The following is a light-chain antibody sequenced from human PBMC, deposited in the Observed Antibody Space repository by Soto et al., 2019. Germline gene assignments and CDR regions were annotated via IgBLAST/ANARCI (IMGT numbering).Light chain of an antibody. CDR1: SSDVGAYNY. CDR3: SSYTSSNTLV. Sequence: QSALTQPASVSGSPGQSITISCTGTSSDVGAYNYVSWYQQHPAKAPKLMIFEVSDRPSGVSNRLSGSKSGNTASLTISGLQAEDEADYYFSSYTSSNTLVFGGGTKLTVL. V-gene: IGLV2-14*01. CDR2: EVS. J-gene: IGLJ2*01.